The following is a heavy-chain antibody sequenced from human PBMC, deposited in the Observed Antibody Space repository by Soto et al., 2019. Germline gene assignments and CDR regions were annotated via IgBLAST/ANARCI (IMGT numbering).Heavy chain of an antibody. J-gene: IGHJ4*02. CDR2: ISSSSSTI. D-gene: IGHD5-18*01. CDR3: ARDPGYSYGPPDY. Sequence: EVQLVESGGGLVQPGGSLRLSCAASGFTFSSYSMNWVRQAPGKGLEWVSYISSSSSTIYYADSVKGRFTISRDNAKNSLYLQINSLRDEDTAVYYCARDPGYSYGPPDYWGQGTLFTVSS. CDR1: GFTFSSYS. V-gene: IGHV3-48*02.